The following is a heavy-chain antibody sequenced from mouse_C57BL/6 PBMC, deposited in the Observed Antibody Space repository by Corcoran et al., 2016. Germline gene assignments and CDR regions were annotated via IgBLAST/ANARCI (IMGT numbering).Heavy chain of an antibody. D-gene: IGHD2-5*01. CDR2: INTYSGVP. Sequence: QIQLVQSGPELKKPGETVKISCKASGYTFTTYGMSWVRQAPGKGLKWMAWINTYSGVPTYADDFKGRFAFSLETSASTAYLQINNLKNEDTATYFCARDSNWYFDVWGTGTTVTVYS. CDR1: GYTFTTYG. V-gene: IGHV9-3*01. CDR3: ARDSNWYFDV. J-gene: IGHJ1*03.